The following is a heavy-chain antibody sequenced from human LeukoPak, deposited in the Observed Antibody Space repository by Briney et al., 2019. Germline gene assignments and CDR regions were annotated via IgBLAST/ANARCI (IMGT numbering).Heavy chain of an antibody. D-gene: IGHD1-26*01. J-gene: IGHJ3*02. V-gene: IGHV3-23*01. CDR1: GFTFSSYA. Sequence: GESLRLSCAASGFTFSSYAMSWVRQAPGKGLEWVSAISGSGGSTYYADSVKGRFTISRDNSKNTLYLQMNSLRAEDTAVYYCAKGRGGSYRGGAFDIWGQGTMVTVSS. CDR2: ISGSGGST. CDR3: AKGRGGSYRGGAFDI.